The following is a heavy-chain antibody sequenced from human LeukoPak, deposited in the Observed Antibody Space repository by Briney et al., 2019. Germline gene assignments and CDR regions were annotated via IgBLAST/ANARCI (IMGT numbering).Heavy chain of an antibody. CDR2: IFHSGST. CDR3: ASPGDSGEDY. V-gene: IGHV4-4*09. D-gene: IGHD3-10*01. CDR1: GGSIGIYY. Sequence: SETLSLTCTVSGGSIGIYYWAWIRQSPGKGLEWIGYIFHSGSTNYNPSLKSRLTISVDTSRNQFSLRLSSVTAADTAVYYCASPGDSGEDYWGQGTLVTVSS. J-gene: IGHJ4*02.